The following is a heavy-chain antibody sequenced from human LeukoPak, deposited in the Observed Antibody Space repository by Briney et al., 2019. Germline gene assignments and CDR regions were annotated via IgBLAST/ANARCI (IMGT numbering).Heavy chain of an antibody. CDR3: AVLSTSSWFYY. CDR1: GFTVSSNY. D-gene: IGHD6-13*01. J-gene: IGHJ4*02. Sequence: GGSLRLSCAASGFTVSSNYMSWVRQAPGKGLEWVSLIYSDGSTYYADSVKGRFTISRDNSKNTLYLQMNSLRAEDTAVYYCAVLSTSSWFYYWGQGTLVTVSS. V-gene: IGHV3-66*01. CDR2: IYSDGST.